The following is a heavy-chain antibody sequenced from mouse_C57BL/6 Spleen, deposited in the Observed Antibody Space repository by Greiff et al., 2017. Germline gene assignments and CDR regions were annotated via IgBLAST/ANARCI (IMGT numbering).Heavy chain of an antibody. J-gene: IGHJ3*01. CDR2: ISSGSSTI. CDR1: GFTFSDYG. Sequence: EVMLVESGGGLVKPGGSLKLSCAASGFTFSDYGMHWVRQAPEKGLEWVAYISSGSSTIYYADTVKGRFTISRDNAKNTLFLQMTSLRSEDTAMYYCARGGYLGYWGQGTLVTVSA. D-gene: IGHD2-3*01. CDR3: ARGGYLGY. V-gene: IGHV5-17*01.